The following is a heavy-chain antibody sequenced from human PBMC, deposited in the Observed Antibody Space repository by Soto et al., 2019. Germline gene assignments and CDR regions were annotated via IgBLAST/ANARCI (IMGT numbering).Heavy chain of an antibody. CDR1: GFTFSSYG. D-gene: IGHD4-17*01. CDR3: ARDYGDFDY. Sequence: QVQLVESGGGVVQPGRSLRLSCAASGFTFSSYGMHWVRQAPGKGLEWVAVISYEGSNKYYADSVKGRFTISRDNSKNTLYLQMNSLRAEDTAVYYCARDYGDFDYWGQGTLVTVSS. V-gene: IGHV3-30*03. CDR2: ISYEGSNK. J-gene: IGHJ4*02.